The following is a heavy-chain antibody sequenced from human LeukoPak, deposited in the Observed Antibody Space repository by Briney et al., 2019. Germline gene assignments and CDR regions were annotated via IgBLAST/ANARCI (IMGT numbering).Heavy chain of an antibody. D-gene: IGHD3-10*01. CDR1: GFTFSRYW. CDR3: ATTPNYYGSGTFLNY. CDR2: IKSDGSRT. V-gene: IGHV3-74*01. J-gene: IGHJ4*02. Sequence: GGSLRLSCAASGFTFSRYWMHWVRQAPGKGLVLVSRIKSDGSRTTYADSVKGRFTISRDNAKNTLYLQMNSLRAEDTAVYYCATTPNYYGSGTFLNYWGQGTLVTASS.